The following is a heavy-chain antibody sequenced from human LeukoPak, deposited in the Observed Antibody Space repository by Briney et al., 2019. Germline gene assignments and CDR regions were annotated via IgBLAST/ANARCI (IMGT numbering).Heavy chain of an antibody. CDR3: ASRVTGDFDY. CDR2: IPYDGSNK. CDR1: RFTFSSYG. Sequence: GGSLRLSCAASRFTFSSYGMHWVRQAPGKGLEWVAVIPYDGSNKYYADSVKGRFTISRDNSKNTLYLQMNSLRAEDTAVYYCASRVTGDFDYWGQGTLVTVSS. D-gene: IGHD1-14*01. J-gene: IGHJ4*02. V-gene: IGHV3-30*03.